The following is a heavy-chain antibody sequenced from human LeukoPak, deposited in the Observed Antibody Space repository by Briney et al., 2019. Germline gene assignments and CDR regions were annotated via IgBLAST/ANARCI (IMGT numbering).Heavy chain of an antibody. Sequence: SETLSLTCTVSGGSISSYYWGWIRQPPGKGLEWIGSIYYSGSTYYNPSLKSRVTISVDTSKNQFSLKLSSVTAADTAVYYCATLRLGELSPWGQGTLVTVSS. CDR1: GGSISSYY. J-gene: IGHJ5*02. V-gene: IGHV4-39*07. CDR2: IYYSGST. D-gene: IGHD3-16*02. CDR3: ATLRLGELSP.